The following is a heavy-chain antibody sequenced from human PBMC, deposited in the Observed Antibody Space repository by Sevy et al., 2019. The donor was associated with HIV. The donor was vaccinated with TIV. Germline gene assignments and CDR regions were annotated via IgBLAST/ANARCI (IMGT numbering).Heavy chain of an antibody. CDR2: ISGSGGST. CDR1: GFTFSSYA. D-gene: IGHD3-22*01. V-gene: IGHV3-23*01. Sequence: GGSLRLSCAASGFTFSSYAMSWVRQAPGKGLEWVSAISGSGGSTYYADSVKSRFTISRDNSKNTLYLQMNSLRAEDTAVYYCAKDREITMIVVVITVSAFDIWGQGTMVTVSS. CDR3: AKDREITMIVVVITVSAFDI. J-gene: IGHJ3*02.